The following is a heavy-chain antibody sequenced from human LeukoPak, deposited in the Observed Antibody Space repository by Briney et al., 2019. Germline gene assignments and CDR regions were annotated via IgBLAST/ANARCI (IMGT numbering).Heavy chain of an antibody. V-gene: IGHV3-43*02. Sequence: AGGSLRLSCAASGFTFDDYAMHWVRQAPGKGLEWVSLISGDGGSTYYADSVKGRFTISRDNSKNSLYLQMNSLRTEDTALYYCAKSLDYVWGSYRYNRADYYYGMDVWGQGTTVTVSS. J-gene: IGHJ6*02. CDR2: ISGDGGST. D-gene: IGHD3-16*02. CDR3: AKSLDYVWGSYRYNRADYYYGMDV. CDR1: GFTFDDYA.